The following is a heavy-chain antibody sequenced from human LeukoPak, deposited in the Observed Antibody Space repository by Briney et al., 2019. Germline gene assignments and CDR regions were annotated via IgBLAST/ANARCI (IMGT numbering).Heavy chain of an antibody. CDR2: IYYSGTT. Sequence: PSETLSLTCFVSGGSINSNSHHWHWIRQAPGKGLEWIGNIYYSGTTSYNPSLKSRVTISVDTSKNQISLRLSSVTAADTAVYYCARPSDILTDYAFDYWGQGTLVTVSS. CDR3: ARPSDILTDYAFDY. CDR1: GGSINSNSHH. J-gene: IGHJ4*02. V-gene: IGHV4-39*01. D-gene: IGHD3-9*01.